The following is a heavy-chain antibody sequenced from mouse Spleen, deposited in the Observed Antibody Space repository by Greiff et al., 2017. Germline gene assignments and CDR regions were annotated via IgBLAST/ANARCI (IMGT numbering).Heavy chain of an antibody. CDR2: INPSNGGT. CDR3: TRTTMSTTGYAMDY. J-gene: IGHJ4*01. Sequence: LQESGAELVKPGASVKLSCKASGYTFTSYSMYWVKQRPGQGLEWIGEINPSNGGTNFNEKFKSKATLTVDKSSSTAYMQLSSLTSEDSAVYYCTRTTMSTTGYAMDYWGQGTSVTVSS. CDR1: GYTFTSYS. V-gene: IGHV1S81*02. D-gene: IGHD2-4*01.